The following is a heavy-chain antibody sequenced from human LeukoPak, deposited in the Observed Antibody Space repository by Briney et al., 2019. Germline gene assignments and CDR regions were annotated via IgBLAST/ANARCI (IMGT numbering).Heavy chain of an antibody. CDR1: GFTFSSYS. D-gene: IGHD6-13*01. CDR2: ISSSSSYI. J-gene: IGHJ4*02. CDR3: ASAGYSSTNLDY. Sequence: GGSLRLSCAASGFTFSSYSMNWVRQAPGKGLEWVSSISSSSSYIYYADSVKGRFTISRDNAKNSLYLQMNSLRSEDTAVYYCASAGYSSTNLDYWGQGTLVTVSS. V-gene: IGHV3-21*01.